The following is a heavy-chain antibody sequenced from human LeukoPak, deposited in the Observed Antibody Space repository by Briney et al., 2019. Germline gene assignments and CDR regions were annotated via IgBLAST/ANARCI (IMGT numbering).Heavy chain of an antibody. V-gene: IGHV3-7*01. J-gene: IGHJ4*02. CDR2: INQGGSEI. CDR1: GFTFSTYW. CDR3: ATMIFRGGFDY. D-gene: IGHD3/OR15-3a*01. Sequence: GGSLRLSCAASGFTFSTYWMSWVRQAPGKGLEWVANINQGGSEINYVDSVRGRFTISRDDAKNLLYLQMNSLRAEDTAEYYCATMIFRGGFDYWGQGTLVTVSS.